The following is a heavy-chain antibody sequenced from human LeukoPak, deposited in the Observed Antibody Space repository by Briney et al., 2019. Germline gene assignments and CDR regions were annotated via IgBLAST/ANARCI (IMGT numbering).Heavy chain of an antibody. V-gene: IGHV1-2*06. CDR3: ARDFRQLYREANWLDN. J-gene: IGHJ5*02. D-gene: IGHD1-1*01. CDR1: GFTFTDYY. CDR2: INLNSGAT. Sequence: GASVKVSCKASGFTFTDYYLHWVRQAPGQGLEWMGRINLNSGATKYEQKFQGRVTMTRDTSISTAYLEVSSLTSDDTAIFYCARDFRQLYREANWLDNWGQGTLVTVSS.